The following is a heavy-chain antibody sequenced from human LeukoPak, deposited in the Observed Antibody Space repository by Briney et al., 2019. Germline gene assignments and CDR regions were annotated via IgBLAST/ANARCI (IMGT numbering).Heavy chain of an antibody. J-gene: IGHJ3*02. D-gene: IGHD2-15*01. CDR2: IYYGGNT. V-gene: IGHV4-39*07. Sequence: SETLPLTCTVSGGSISSSSYYWGWIRQPPGKGLEWIGSIYYGGNTYYNPSLKSRVTISVDTSRNQFSLKLSSVTAADTAVYYCASDTVLLPLRSDAFDIWGQGTMVTVSS. CDR1: GGSISSSSYY. CDR3: ASDTVLLPLRSDAFDI.